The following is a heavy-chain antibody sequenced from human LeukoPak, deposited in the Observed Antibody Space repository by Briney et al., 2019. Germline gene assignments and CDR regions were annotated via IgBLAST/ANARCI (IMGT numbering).Heavy chain of an antibody. D-gene: IGHD3-22*01. J-gene: IGHJ3*02. CDR1: GFTFSSYG. Sequence: GRSLRLSCAASGFTFSSYGMHWVRQAPGKGLEWVAVIWYDGSNKYYADSVKGRFTISRDNSKNTLYLQMNSLRAEDTAVYYCARGGDSSGSIRSAFDIWGQGTMVTVSS. CDR3: ARGGDSSGSIRSAFDI. V-gene: IGHV3-33*01. CDR2: IWYDGSNK.